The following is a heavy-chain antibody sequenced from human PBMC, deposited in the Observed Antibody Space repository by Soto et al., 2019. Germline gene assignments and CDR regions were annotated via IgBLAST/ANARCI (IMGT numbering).Heavy chain of an antibody. CDR1: GGTFSSYT. CDR2: IIPILGIA. CDR3: GSGYDVGPLDY. J-gene: IGHJ4*02. D-gene: IGHD5-12*01. V-gene: IGHV1-69*02. Sequence: QVQLVQSGAEVKKPGSSVKVSCKASGGTFSSYTISWVRQAPGQGLEWMGRIIPILGIANYAQKFQGRVTITADNPTSTAYMELSSLRSEDTAVYYCGSGYDVGPLDYWGQGTLVTVSS.